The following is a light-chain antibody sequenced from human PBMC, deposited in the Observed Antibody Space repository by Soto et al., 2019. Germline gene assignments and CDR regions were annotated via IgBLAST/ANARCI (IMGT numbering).Light chain of an antibody. CDR1: SSDVGSYNL. V-gene: IGLV2-23*01. CDR3: CSYAGSSTWV. J-gene: IGLJ3*02. Sequence: QSALTQPASVSGSPGQSITISCTGTSSDVGSYNLVSWYQQHPGKAPKLMIYEGSKRPSGVSNRFSGSKSGNTASLTISGLQAEDDADYYCCSYAGSSTWVFGVGTKLTVL. CDR2: EGS.